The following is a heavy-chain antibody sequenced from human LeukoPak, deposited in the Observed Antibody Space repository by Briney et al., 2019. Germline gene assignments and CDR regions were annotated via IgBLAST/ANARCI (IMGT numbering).Heavy chain of an antibody. J-gene: IGHJ6*03. CDR2: IYYSGST. Sequence: PSETLSLTCTVSGGSISSSSYYWGWIRQPPGKGLEWIGSIYYSGSTYYNPSLKSRVTISVDTSKNQFSLKLSSVTAADTAVYYCARLAVAGYYYYMDVWGKGTTVTISS. V-gene: IGHV4-39*01. CDR1: GGSISSSSYY. D-gene: IGHD6-19*01. CDR3: ARLAVAGYYYYMDV.